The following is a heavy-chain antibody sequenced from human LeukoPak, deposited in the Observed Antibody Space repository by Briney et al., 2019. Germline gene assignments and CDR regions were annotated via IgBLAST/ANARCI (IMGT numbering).Heavy chain of an antibody. CDR1: GGSVSSYY. D-gene: IGHD2-15*01. Sequence: SETLSLTCTVSGGSVSSYYWSWVRQTPGQGLEWIGYVYYGGTTSYSPSLKSRVAMSIDRSKNEFSLTLFSVTAADTANYYCARDCTGGSCYPPSDGFDIWGQGTKVTVSS. V-gene: IGHV4-59*02. CDR3: ARDCTGGSCYPPSDGFDI. J-gene: IGHJ3*02. CDR2: VYYGGTT.